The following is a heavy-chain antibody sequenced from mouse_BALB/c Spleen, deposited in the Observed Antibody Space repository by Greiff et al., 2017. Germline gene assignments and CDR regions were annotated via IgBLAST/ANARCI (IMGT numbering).Heavy chain of an antibody. CDR2: ISSGSSTI. D-gene: IGHD2-1*01. Sequence: DVMLVESGGGLVQPGGSRKLSCAASGFTFSSFGMHWVRQAPEKGLEWVAYISSGSSTIYYADTVKGRFTISRDNPKNTLFLQMTSLRSEDTAMYYCARPYGNYRYYFDYWGQGTTLTVSS. J-gene: IGHJ2*01. V-gene: IGHV5-17*02. CDR3: ARPYGNYRYYFDY. CDR1: GFTFSSFG.